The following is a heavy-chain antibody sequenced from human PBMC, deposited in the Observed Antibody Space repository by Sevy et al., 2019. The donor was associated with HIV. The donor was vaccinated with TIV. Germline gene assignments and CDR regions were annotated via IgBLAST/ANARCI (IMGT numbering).Heavy chain of an antibody. D-gene: IGHD3-22*01. CDR2: ISYRGET. V-gene: IGHV4-59*12. Sequence: SETLSLTCSVSGGSIVAYYWSWIRQPPGKGLEWIGYISYRGETNYNPSLKSRVSISVDTSNNQFSLRLTSVTAADTAVYYCARRSDYYDTSGYYYFDYWGQGTLVTVSS. CDR3: ARRSDYYDTSGYYYFDY. J-gene: IGHJ4*02. CDR1: GGSIVAYY.